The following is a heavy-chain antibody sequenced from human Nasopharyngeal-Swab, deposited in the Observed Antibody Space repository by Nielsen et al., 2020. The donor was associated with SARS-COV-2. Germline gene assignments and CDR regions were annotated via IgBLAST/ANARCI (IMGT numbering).Heavy chain of an antibody. CDR1: GFTFSNYA. CDR2: ITYSGIST. D-gene: IGHD3-22*01. CDR3: ARTVVAAPYYFDC. V-gene: IGHV3-23*01. J-gene: IGHJ4*02. Sequence: GESLKISCAASGFTFSNYAMNWVRQAPGKGLEWVSVITYSGISTYYADSVKGRFTISRDNSKNTLYLQMNNLRAEDTAVYYCARTVVAAPYYFDCWGQGTLVTVSS.